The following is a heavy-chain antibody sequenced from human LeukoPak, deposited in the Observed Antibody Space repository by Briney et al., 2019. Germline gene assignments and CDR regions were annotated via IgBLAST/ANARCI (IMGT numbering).Heavy chain of an antibody. V-gene: IGHV4-39*01. D-gene: IGHD4-17*01. J-gene: IGHJ2*01. Sequence: SETLSLTCTVSGDSISRSSSFWAWIRQPPGQGLEWIGRLYFSGSTYYNPTLKSRVTMSVDTSKNQFSLRLSSVTAADTAIYYCVRLRGGGDYVFVGYFDLWGRGTLVTVSS. CDR2: LYFSGST. CDR1: GDSISRSSSF. CDR3: VRLRGGGDYVFVGYFDL.